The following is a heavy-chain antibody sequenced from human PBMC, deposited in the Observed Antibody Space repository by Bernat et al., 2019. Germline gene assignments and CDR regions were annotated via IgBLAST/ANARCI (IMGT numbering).Heavy chain of an antibody. V-gene: IGHV3-30-3*01. CDR1: GFTFSSYA. D-gene: IGHD3-9*01. Sequence: QVQLVESGGGVVQPGRSLRLSCAASGFTFSSYAMHWVRQAPGKGLEWVAVISYDGSNKYYADSVKGRFTISRDNSKNTLYLQMNSLRAEDTAVYYCAGDFSLRYFDWPVVWGQGTLVTVSS. CDR2: ISYDGSNK. CDR3: AGDFSLRYFDWPVV. J-gene: IGHJ4*02.